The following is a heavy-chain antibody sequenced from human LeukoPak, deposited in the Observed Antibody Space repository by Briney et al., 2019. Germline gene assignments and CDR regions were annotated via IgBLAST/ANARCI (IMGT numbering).Heavy chain of an antibody. Sequence: ASVKVSCKASGYTFTSYGISWVRQAPGQGLEWMGWISAYNGNTNYAQKLQGRVTMTTDTSTSTAYMELRSLRSDDTAVYYCARVGEGYCSSTSCYAFDIWGQGTMVTVSS. J-gene: IGHJ3*02. D-gene: IGHD2-2*01. CDR2: ISAYNGNT. CDR1: GYTFTSYG. CDR3: ARVGEGYCSSTSCYAFDI. V-gene: IGHV1-18*01.